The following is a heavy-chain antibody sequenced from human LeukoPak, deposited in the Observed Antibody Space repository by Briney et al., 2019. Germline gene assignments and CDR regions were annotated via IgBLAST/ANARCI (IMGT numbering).Heavy chain of an antibody. V-gene: IGHV3-20*04. D-gene: IGHD3-10*01. J-gene: IGHJ4*02. CDR2: IIWSGGST. Sequence: GGSLRLSCAASGFTFDDYGMSWVRQTPGKGLEWVSGIIWSGGSTGYAESVKGRFTISRDNAQNSLYLQMNSLRAKDTALYYCARDDYGSGSWNDYWGQGTLVTVSS. CDR3: ARDDYGSGSWNDY. CDR1: GFTFDDYG.